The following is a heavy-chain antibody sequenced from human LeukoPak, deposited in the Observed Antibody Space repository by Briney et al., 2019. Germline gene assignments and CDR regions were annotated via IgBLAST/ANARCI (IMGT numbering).Heavy chain of an antibody. V-gene: IGHV3-74*01. D-gene: IGHD1-26*01. CDR2: INSDGSST. CDR3: AGGHYPLEY. Sequence: GGSLRLSCAASGFTFSSYWMHWVRQPPGKGLVWVSRINSDGSSTIYADSVKGRFTISRDNAKNTLYLQMNSPRAEDTAVYYCAGGHYPLEYWGQGTLDTVSS. J-gene: IGHJ4*02. CDR1: GFTFSSYW.